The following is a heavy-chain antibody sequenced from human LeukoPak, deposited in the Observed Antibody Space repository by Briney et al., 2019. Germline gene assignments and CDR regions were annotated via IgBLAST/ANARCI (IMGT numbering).Heavy chain of an antibody. CDR1: GYTFTGYY. Sequence: GASVKVSCKASGYTFTGYYMHWVRQAPGQGLEWMGWINPNSGGTNYAQKFQGRVTMTRDTSISTAYMELSRLRSDDTAVYYCARVPGARGSAVAIPTNWFDPWGQGTLVTVSS. CDR2: INPNSGGT. V-gene: IGHV1-2*02. CDR3: ARVPGARGSAVAIPTNWFDP. J-gene: IGHJ5*02. D-gene: IGHD2-2*01.